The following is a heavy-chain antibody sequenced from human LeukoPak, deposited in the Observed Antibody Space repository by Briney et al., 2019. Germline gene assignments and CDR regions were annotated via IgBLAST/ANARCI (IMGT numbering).Heavy chain of an antibody. CDR2: INHSGST. Sequence: SETLSLTCAVYGGSFSGYYWSWIRQPPGKGLEWIGEINHSGSTNYNPSLKSRVTISVDTSKNQFSLKLSSVTAADTAVYYCARDYGSNRFFPFDYWGQGTLVTVSS. CDR1: GGSFSGYY. D-gene: IGHD3-3*01. V-gene: IGHV4-34*01. J-gene: IGHJ4*02. CDR3: ARDYGSNRFFPFDY.